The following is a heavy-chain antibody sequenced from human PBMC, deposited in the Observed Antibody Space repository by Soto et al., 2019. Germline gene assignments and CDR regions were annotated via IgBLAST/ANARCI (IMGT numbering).Heavy chain of an antibody. V-gene: IGHV3-23*04. CDR3: AKDRDVVLPAGDDYFDP. CDR1: GFTFSNYA. J-gene: IGHJ5*02. CDR2: ISGYGGST. Sequence: EVQLVESGGGLVQPGGSLRLSCVASGFTFSNYAMSWVRQVPEKGLEWVSSISGYGGSTYYADSVKGRFTISRDNSKNTLYLQMNRLRAEDTAVYYCAKDRDVVLPAGDDYFDPWGQGTLVTVSS. D-gene: IGHD2-8*01.